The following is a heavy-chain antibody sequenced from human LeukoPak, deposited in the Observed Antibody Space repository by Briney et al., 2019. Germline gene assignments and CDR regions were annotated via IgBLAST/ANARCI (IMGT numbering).Heavy chain of an antibody. Sequence: PSETLSLTCTVSGGSISSYYWSWIRQPPGKGLEWIGYIYYSGSTNYNPSLKSRVTISVDTSKNQFSLKLSSVTAADTAVYYCVRAPYLSPPSYDRGEFDYWGQGTLVTVSS. V-gene: IGHV4-59*01. CDR3: VRAPYLSPPSYDRGEFDY. J-gene: IGHJ4*02. CDR2: IYYSGST. D-gene: IGHD3-22*01. CDR1: GGSISSYY.